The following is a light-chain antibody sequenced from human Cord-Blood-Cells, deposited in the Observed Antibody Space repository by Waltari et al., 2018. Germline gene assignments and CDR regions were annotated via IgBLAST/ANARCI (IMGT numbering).Light chain of an antibody. CDR2: AAS. J-gene: IGKJ4*01. Sequence: DIQLTQSPSSLSASVGDRDTITCRASQSISNYLNWYQQKPGKAPKLLIYAASSLQSVVPSRFSGSGSGTDFTLTISSLQPEDFATYYCQQSYSTPLTFGGGTKVEIK. CDR1: QSISNY. V-gene: IGKV1-39*01. CDR3: QQSYSTPLT.